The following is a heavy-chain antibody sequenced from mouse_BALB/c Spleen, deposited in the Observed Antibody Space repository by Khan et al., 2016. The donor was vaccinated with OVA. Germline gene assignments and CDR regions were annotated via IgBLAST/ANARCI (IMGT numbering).Heavy chain of an antibody. D-gene: IGHD2-14*01. CDR1: GYSFTGYY. Sequence: EVQLQESGPDLVKPGASVKMSCKASGYSFTGYYMNWVKQSHGKSLECIGRINPNTGNTNYNQKFKGKVVFIVDMSSSTVYMELRSLTSEDSAVYYCARGYDFFAYWGQGTLVTVSA. CDR3: ARGYDFFAY. V-gene: IGHV1-26*01. J-gene: IGHJ3*01. CDR2: INPNTGNT.